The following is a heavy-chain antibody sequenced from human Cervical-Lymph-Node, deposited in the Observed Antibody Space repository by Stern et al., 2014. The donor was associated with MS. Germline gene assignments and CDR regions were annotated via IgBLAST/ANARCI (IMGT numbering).Heavy chain of an antibody. V-gene: IGHV1-18*01. J-gene: IGHJ4*02. CDR1: GYTFTNYG. Sequence: LLESGASVKVSCKASGYTFTNYGISWVRQAPGQGLEWMGWISVTNGNTHYAQQLQGRVTMTTDTSTSTAYMELRSLRSEDTAVYYCARQIIRYFDYWGQGTLVTVSS. D-gene: IGHD2/OR15-2a*01. CDR3: ARQIIRYFDY. CDR2: ISVTNGNT.